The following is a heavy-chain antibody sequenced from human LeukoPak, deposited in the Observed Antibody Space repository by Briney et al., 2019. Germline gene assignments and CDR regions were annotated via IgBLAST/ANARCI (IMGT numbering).Heavy chain of an antibody. V-gene: IGHV4-30-2*01. D-gene: IGHD1-26*01. Sequence: SETLSLTCAVSGGSISSGGYSWSWIRQPPGKGREWIGYIYHSGSTYYNPSLKSRVTISVDRSKNQFSLKLSSVTAADTAVYYCARAVSGSSYDAFDIWGQGTMVTVPS. J-gene: IGHJ3*02. CDR1: GGSISSGGYS. CDR3: ARAVSGSSYDAFDI. CDR2: IYHSGST.